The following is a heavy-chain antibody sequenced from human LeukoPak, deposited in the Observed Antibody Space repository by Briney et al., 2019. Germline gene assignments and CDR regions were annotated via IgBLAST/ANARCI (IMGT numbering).Heavy chain of an antibody. CDR2: ISAYNGNT. CDR3: ARSGSRLLWFGETMGYCDH. J-gene: IGHJ4*02. V-gene: IGHV1-18*01. D-gene: IGHD3-10*01. Sequence: ASVKVSCKASGYTFTSYGISWVRQAPGQGLEWMGWISAYNGNTNYAQKLQGRVTMTTDTSTSTAYMELRSLRSDDTAVYYCARSGSRLLWFGETMGYCDHRGQGTLVTVSS. CDR1: GYTFTSYG.